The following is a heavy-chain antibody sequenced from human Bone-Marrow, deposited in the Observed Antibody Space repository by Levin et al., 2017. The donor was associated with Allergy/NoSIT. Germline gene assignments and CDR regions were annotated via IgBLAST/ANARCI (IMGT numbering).Heavy chain of an antibody. CDR3: VRPQKQYCSATTCPTYFDN. Sequence: SETLSLTCDVNGGSFSGYYWTWIRHSPGKGLEWIGEINHTGFTKSNPSLKSRVTISIDTSKNQFSLKLSSVTAADTAVYYCVRPQKQYCSATTCPTYFDNWGQGALVTVSS. J-gene: IGHJ4*02. D-gene: IGHD2-2*01. CDR2: INHTGFT. CDR1: GGSFSGYY. V-gene: IGHV4-34*01.